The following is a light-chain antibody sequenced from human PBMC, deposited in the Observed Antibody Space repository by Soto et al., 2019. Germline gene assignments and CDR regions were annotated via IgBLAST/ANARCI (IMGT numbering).Light chain of an antibody. J-gene: IGKJ1*01. CDR1: QGIGTS. Sequence: IQMTQSPSSLSASVGDRVTITCRPSQGIGTSLAWYQQKPGTVPKVLIHAASTLQSGVPSRFSGSGSGTYFTLTISSLQPEDVATYYCQKYDSVPTFGPGTKVEIK. CDR2: AAS. V-gene: IGKV1-27*01. CDR3: QKYDSVPT.